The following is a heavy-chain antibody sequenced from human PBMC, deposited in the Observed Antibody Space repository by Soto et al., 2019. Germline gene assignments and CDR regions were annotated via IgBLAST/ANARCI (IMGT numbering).Heavy chain of an antibody. J-gene: IGHJ3*01. CDR2: MNPNSGNT. V-gene: IGHV1-8*01. D-gene: IGHD2-2*01. Sequence: ASVKVSCKASGYTLTSYDINWVRQATGQGLEWMGWMNPNSGNTGYAQKFQGRVTMTRNNSISTAYMELSSLRSEDTAVYYCASCRSTSCYASFGQWGQGTMVTVSS. CDR1: GYTLTSYD. CDR3: ASCRSTSCYASFGQ.